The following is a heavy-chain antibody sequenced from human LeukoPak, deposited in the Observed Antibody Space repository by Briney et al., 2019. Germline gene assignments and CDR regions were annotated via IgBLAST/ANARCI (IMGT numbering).Heavy chain of an antibody. V-gene: IGHV4-39*07. CDR3: ARDRGSSQKDAFDI. D-gene: IGHD1-26*01. CDR2: IYHSGST. J-gene: IGHJ3*02. Sequence: SETLSLTCTVSGGSISSYYWGWIRQPPGKGLEWIGSIYHSGSTYYNPSLKSRVTISVDTSKNQFSLKLSSVTAADTAVYYCARDRGSSQKDAFDIWGQGTMVTVSS. CDR1: GGSISSYY.